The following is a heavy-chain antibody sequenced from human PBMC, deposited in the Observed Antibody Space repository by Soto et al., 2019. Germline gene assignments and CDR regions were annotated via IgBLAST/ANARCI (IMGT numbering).Heavy chain of an antibody. CDR1: GGTFSSYA. CDR2: IIPIFGTA. Sequence: SVKVSCKASGGTFSSYAISWVRQAPGQGLEWMGGIIPIFGTANYAQKFQGRVTITADESTSTAYMELSSLRSEDTAVYYCARTRYYDILTGYPFDYWGQGTLVTVSS. CDR3: ARTRYYDILTGYPFDY. D-gene: IGHD3-9*01. J-gene: IGHJ4*02. V-gene: IGHV1-69*13.